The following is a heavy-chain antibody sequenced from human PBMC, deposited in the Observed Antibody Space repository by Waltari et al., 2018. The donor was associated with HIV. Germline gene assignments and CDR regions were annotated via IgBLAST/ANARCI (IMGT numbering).Heavy chain of an antibody. V-gene: IGHV1-2*02. J-gene: IGHJ3*02. CDR1: RFTFSDYF. CDR2: INPKSGAT. D-gene: IGHD2-8*02. CDR3: AREWAASNTWCKAFDI. Sequence: QVQLVQSEAEVKKPGASVKVSCEASRFTFSDYFIHWVRQAPGQGLEWVGFINPKSGATFYAPRFQGRVAVTGDTSINTAYLDLSRLASDDTAIYYCAREWAASNTWCKAFDIWGQGTMLTVSS.